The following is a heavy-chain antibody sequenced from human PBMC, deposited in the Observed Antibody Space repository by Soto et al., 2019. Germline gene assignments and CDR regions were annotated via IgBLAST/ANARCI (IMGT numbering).Heavy chain of an antibody. CDR3: VRDFGWYFRSGYMDV. Sequence: EVQLVESGGGLVKPGGSLRLSCAASGFDFSSYSMNWVRQAPGKGLEWVSSINEDSSYIYYAPSLMGRFTISRDNAKESLYLQMNSLRAEDTAVYYCVRDFGWYFRSGYMDVWGDGATVNVSS. D-gene: IGHD3-3*01. CDR1: GFDFSSYS. V-gene: IGHV3-21*02. CDR2: INEDSSYI. J-gene: IGHJ6*03.